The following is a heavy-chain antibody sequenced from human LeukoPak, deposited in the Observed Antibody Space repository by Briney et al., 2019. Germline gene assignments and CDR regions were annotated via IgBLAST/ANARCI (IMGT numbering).Heavy chain of an antibody. Sequence: ASETLSLTCTVSGGSISSYYWSWIRQPPGKGLEWIGEINHSGSTNYNPSLKSRVTISVDTSKNQFSLKLSSVTAADTAVYYCARGRVSHCSSTSCRGGWFDPWGQGTLVTVSS. D-gene: IGHD2-2*01. CDR2: INHSGST. CDR1: GGSISSYY. CDR3: ARGRVSHCSSTSCRGGWFDP. V-gene: IGHV4-34*01. J-gene: IGHJ5*02.